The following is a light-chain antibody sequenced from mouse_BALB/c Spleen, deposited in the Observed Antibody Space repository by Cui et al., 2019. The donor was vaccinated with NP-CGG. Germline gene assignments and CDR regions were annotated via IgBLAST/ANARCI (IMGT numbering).Light chain of an antibody. Sequence: QAVVTQESALTISPGETVTLTCRSSTGTITTSNYANWVQEKPDHLFTGLIGGTNNRAPGVPARFSGSLIGDKAALTITGAQTEDEALYFCALWYSNHWVFGGGTKLTVL. V-gene: IGLV1*01. CDR2: GTN. CDR3: ALWYSNHWV. CDR1: TGTITTSNY. J-gene: IGLJ1*01.